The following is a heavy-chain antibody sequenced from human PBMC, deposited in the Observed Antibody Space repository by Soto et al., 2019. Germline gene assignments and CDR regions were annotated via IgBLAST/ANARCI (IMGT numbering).Heavy chain of an antibody. CDR1: GYTFTSYD. Sequence: QVHLVQSGAEVRKPGASVKVSCKASGYTFTSYDINWVRQATGQGPEWMGWMNPSSGNTGYAQKFQGRVTMTRNTSISTAYMELSSLRSDDTAVCYCARLAVVNIQWGQGTPVTVPS. V-gene: IGHV1-8*01. J-gene: IGHJ4*02. CDR3: ARLAVVNIQ. D-gene: IGHD3-3*01. CDR2: MNPSSGNT.